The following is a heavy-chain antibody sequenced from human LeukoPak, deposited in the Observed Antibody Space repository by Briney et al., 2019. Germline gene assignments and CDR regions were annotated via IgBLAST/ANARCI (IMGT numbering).Heavy chain of an antibody. CDR1: GYTFTSYG. D-gene: IGHD2-2*01. Sequence: ASVKVSCKASGYTFTSYGISWVRQAPGQGLEWMGWISAYNDNRNYAQKLQGRVSMTADKSTSTAYMELRSLRSDDTAVYYCARAEYTSSWSYFDCWGRGTLVTVSS. J-gene: IGHJ4*02. V-gene: IGHV1-18*01. CDR2: ISAYNDNR. CDR3: ARAEYTSSWSYFDC.